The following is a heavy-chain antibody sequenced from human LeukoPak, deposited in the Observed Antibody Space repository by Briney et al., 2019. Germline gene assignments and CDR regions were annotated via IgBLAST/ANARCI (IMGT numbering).Heavy chain of an antibody. J-gene: IGHJ4*02. D-gene: IGHD2-2*01. CDR1: FFTFTRSG. CDR2: ISYDGNHK. CDR3: AKESLDIVVVPAAEGAYFDY. Sequence: GRSLRLSCAASFFTFTRSGMHWVRQAPGKGLEWVAVISYDGNHKYYADSVKGRFTISRDNSKNTLYLQMNSLRAGDTAVYYCAKESLDIVVVPAAEGAYFDYWGQGTLVTVSS. V-gene: IGHV3-30*18.